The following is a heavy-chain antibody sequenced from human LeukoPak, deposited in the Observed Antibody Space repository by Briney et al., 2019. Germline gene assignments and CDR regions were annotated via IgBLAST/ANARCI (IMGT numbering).Heavy chain of an antibody. D-gene: IGHD3-10*01. CDR3: ARDRERNYGPGSYPDDY. J-gene: IGHJ4*02. CDR1: GYTFTGYY. V-gene: IGHV1-2*02. CDR2: INPNSGGT. Sequence: ASVKVSCKASGYTFTGYYMHWVRQAPGQGLEWMGWINPNSGGTNYAQKFQGRVTMTRDTSISTAYMELSRLRSDDTAVYYCARDRERNYGPGSYPDDYWGQGTLVTVSS.